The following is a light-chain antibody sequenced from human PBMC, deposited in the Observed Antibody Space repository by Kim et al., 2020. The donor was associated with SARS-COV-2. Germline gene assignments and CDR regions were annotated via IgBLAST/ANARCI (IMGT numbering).Light chain of an antibody. J-gene: IGKJ2*01. CDR2: TAS. V-gene: IGKV1-12*01. CDR1: QIVINW. CDR3: QQTMSFPYT. Sequence: DIQMTQSPSSLSASVGDRVTITCRASQIVINWLAWYQQKPGQAPKLLISTASSLQSGIPSRFTGAGSGTDFTLTINSLQPEDSATYYCQQTMSFPYTFGQGNKLEI.